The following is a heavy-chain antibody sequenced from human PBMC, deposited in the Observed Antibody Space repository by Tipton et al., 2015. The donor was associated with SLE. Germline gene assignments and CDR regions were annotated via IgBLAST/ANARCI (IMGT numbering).Heavy chain of an antibody. V-gene: IGHV4-34*01. Sequence: LRLSCAVYGGSFSGYYWSWIRQPPGKGLEWIGEINHSGSTNYNPSLKSRVTISVDTSKNQFSLKLSSVTAADTAVYYRARGSSWTPFDYWGQGTLVTVSS. CDR3: ARGSSWTPFDY. D-gene: IGHD6-13*01. J-gene: IGHJ4*02. CDR2: INHSGST. CDR1: GGSFSGYY.